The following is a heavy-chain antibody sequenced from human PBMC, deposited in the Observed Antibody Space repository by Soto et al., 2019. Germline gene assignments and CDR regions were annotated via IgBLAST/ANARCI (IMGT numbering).Heavy chain of an antibody. V-gene: IGHV1-46*01. CDR2: INPSGGST. CDR3: ARTDCSSTSCYTKQQLSQSNWFDP. J-gene: IGHJ5*02. D-gene: IGHD2-2*02. CDR1: GYTFTSYY. Sequence: QVQLVQSGAEVKKPGASVKVSCKASGYTFTSYYMHWVRQAPGQGLEWMGIINPSGGSTSYAQKLQGRVTMTSDTSTSTVYMELSSLRSEDTAVYSCARTDCSSTSCYTKQQLSQSNWFDPWGQGTLVTVSS.